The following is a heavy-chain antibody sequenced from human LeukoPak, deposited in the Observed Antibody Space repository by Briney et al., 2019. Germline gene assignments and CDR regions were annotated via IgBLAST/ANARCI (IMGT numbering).Heavy chain of an antibody. CDR2: IYPGDSDA. V-gene: IGHV5-51*01. Sequence: GESLEILCKGSGYRLTSYWNGWVRQMPGKGLEWMGDIYPGDSDARYSPSFQGQVTISADKSISTAYLQWSSLKASDTAMYYCAREQIVGAPGGHDAFDIWGQGTMVTVSS. J-gene: IGHJ3*02. CDR3: AREQIVGAPGGHDAFDI. D-gene: IGHD1-26*01. CDR1: GYRLTSYW.